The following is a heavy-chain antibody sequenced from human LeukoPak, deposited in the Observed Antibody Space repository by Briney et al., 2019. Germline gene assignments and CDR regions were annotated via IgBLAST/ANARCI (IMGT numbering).Heavy chain of an antibody. CDR2: ISGGGGYTST. J-gene: IGHJ6*02. CDR3: AKPPPDNYHYYYGMDV. CDR1: GFTFSNYA. V-gene: IGHV3-23*01. Sequence: GGSLRLSCAASGFTFSNYAMAWVRQAPGKGLEWVSAISGGGGYTSTYYADSVKGRFTISRDNSKNTLYLQMNSLRAEDTAVYYCAKPPPDNYHYYYGMDVWGQGTTVTVSS.